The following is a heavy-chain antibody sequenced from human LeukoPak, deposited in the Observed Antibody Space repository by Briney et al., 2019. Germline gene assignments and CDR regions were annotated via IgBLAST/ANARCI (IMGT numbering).Heavy chain of an antibody. Sequence: GGSLRLSCAAYGFTFTNYAMSWVRQAPGKGLEWVSTISSSGGNTYYADSVKGRFSISRDNSKNILSLLMNSLRAEDTAVYYCANPLSHRNWFDSWGQGTLVTVSS. CDR2: ISSSGGNT. J-gene: IGHJ5*01. CDR1: GFTFTNYA. CDR3: ANPLSHRNWFDS. V-gene: IGHV3-23*01.